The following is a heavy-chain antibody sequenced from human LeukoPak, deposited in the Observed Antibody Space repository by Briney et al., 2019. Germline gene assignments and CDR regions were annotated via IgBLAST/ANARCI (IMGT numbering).Heavy chain of an antibody. CDR1: GFTFSSYA. Sequence: GGSLRLSCAASGFTFSSYAMSWVRQAPGKGLEWVSAISGSGSSTYYADSVKGRFTISRDNSKNTLYLQMNSLRAEDTAVYYCAKVGTSGSYRTFDYWGQGTLVTVSS. CDR3: AKVGTSGSYRTFDY. CDR2: ISGSGSST. V-gene: IGHV3-23*01. J-gene: IGHJ4*02. D-gene: IGHD1-26*01.